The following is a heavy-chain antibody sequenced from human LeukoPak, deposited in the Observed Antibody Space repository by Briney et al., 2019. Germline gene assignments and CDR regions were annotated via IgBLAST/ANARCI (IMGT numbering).Heavy chain of an antibody. Sequence: GDSLKISCKGSGFSFTRYWIGWVRQMPGKGLEWMGIIFPAESKIRYSPSFQGQVTISADTSIDTVYLQWSSLRASDTAMYYCARHSRYCSSTSCYPHAFDIWGQGTMVTVSS. J-gene: IGHJ3*02. D-gene: IGHD2-2*01. CDR3: ARHSRYCSSTSCYPHAFDI. V-gene: IGHV5-51*01. CDR1: GFSFTRYW. CDR2: IFPAESKI.